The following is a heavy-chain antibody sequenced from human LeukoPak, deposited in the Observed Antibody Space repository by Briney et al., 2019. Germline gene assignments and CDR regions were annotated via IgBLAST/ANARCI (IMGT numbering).Heavy chain of an antibody. Sequence: GSLRLSCAASGFAISFYWMSWVRQAPGKGLEWVANINQVASEKNYVDSVKGRFTISRDNAKNSLYLQMNSVRAEDTAMYYCVRDGGYYGPDSWGQGALVSVSS. D-gene: IGHD3-10*01. CDR1: GFAISFYW. J-gene: IGHJ4*02. CDR3: VRDGGYYGPDS. V-gene: IGHV3-7*04. CDR2: INQVASEK.